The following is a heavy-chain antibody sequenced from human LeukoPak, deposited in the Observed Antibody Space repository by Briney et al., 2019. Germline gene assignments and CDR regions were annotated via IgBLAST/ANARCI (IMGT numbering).Heavy chain of an antibody. Sequence: ASVKVSCKASGYTFASYGISWVRQAPGQGLEWMGWINPNSGGTNYAQKFQGRVTMTRDTSISTAYMELSRLRSDDTAVYYCARDLGGDYWGQGTLVTVSS. CDR2: INPNSGGT. CDR1: GYTFASYG. J-gene: IGHJ4*02. V-gene: IGHV1-2*02. CDR3: ARDLGGDY.